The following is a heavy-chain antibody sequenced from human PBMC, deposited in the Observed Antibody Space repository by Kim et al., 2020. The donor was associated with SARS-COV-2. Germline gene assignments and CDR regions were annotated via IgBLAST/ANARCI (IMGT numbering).Heavy chain of an antibody. V-gene: IGHV4-39*01. Sequence: YNPSLKSQVTISVDTSKNQFSLKLSSVTAADTAVYYCARHASSGSYWVDYWGQGTLVTVSS. J-gene: IGHJ4*02. CDR3: ARHASSGSYWVDY. D-gene: IGHD1-26*01.